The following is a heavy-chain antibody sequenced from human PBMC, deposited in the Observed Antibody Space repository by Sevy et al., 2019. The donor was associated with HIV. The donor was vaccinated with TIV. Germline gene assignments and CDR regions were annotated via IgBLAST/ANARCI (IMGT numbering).Heavy chain of an antibody. Sequence: ASVKVSCKASGGTFSSYAISWVRQAPGQGLEWMGGIIPILGIANYAQKFQGRVTITADKSTSTAYMELSSLRSEDTAVYYCARAGRLRDFWSGYYKMGGYYYYYYMDVWGKGTTVTVSS. CDR2: IIPILGIA. CDR1: GGTFSSYA. D-gene: IGHD3-3*01. CDR3: ARAGRLRDFWSGYYKMGGYYYYYYMDV. V-gene: IGHV1-69*10. J-gene: IGHJ6*03.